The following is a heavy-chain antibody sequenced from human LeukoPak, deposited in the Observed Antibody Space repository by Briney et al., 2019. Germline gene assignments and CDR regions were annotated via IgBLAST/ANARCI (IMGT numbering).Heavy chain of an antibody. D-gene: IGHD2-15*01. CDR2: IIDVGGT. V-gene: IGHV3-23*01. CDR1: GSTLTEHA. Sequence: GGSLRLSCAVSGSTLTEHAWSWVRQAPGEGLEWVSGIIDVGGTYYADSVKGRFTISRDSSKNTLYLQMNNLRAEDTATYYCAKDYCRGGNCPLPFFDSWGQGTLVTISS. CDR3: AKDYCRGGNCPLPFFDS. J-gene: IGHJ4*02.